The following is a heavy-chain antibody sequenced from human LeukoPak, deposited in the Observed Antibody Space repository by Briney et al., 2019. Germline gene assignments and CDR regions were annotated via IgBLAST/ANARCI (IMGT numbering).Heavy chain of an antibody. CDR2: ISSSSSYI. V-gene: IGHV3-21*01. CDR1: GFTFSSCR. J-gene: IGHJ3*02. D-gene: IGHD1-7*01. Sequence: GGSLRLSCAASGFTFSSCRMNWVRQAPGKGLEWVSSISSSSSYIYFADSLKGRFTISRDNARSSLYLQVDSLRAEDTAVYYCARSPCGLTGSTYCGAFDIWGQGTMVTVSS. CDR3: ARSPCGLTGSTYCGAFDI.